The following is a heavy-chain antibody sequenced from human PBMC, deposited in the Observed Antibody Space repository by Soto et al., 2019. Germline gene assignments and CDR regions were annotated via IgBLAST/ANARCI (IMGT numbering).Heavy chain of an antibody. V-gene: IGHV3-21*01. CDR3: ARGRSINTNMDY. CDR2: ISSSRGYR. D-gene: IGHD2-2*01. CDR1: GFTFSTYS. J-gene: IGHJ4*02. Sequence: EAQLVESGGGLVKPGGSLRLSCAASGFTFSTYSMNWVRQAPGKGLEWVSSISSSRGYRSYADSVKGRFTNSRDNAKNSLYLQMDSLRAEDTAVYYCARGRSINTNMDYWGQGTLVTVSS.